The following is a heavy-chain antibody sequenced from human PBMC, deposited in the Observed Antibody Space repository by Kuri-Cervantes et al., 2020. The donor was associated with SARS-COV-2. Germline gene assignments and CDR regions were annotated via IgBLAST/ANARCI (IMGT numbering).Heavy chain of an antibody. J-gene: IGHJ3*01. D-gene: IGHD6-19*01. Sequence: GESLKISCEASGFIFSDYAIDWVRQAPGKGLEWIGRIKSKADDETRDYAGPVKGRFTISRDDSTNTLYLQMNSLKIEDTAMYYCTTGSIRGQWLVPRRHDAFDFWGQGTMVTVSS. CDR1: GFIFSDYA. CDR3: TTGSIRGQWLVPRRHDAFDF. CDR2: IKSKADDETR. V-gene: IGHV3-15*01.